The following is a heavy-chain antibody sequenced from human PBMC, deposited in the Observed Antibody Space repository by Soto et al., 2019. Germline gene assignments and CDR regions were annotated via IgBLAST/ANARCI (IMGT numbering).Heavy chain of an antibody. CDR3: ARVKSGSPVDP. J-gene: IGHJ5*02. CDR1: GFTFDDYG. V-gene: IGHV3-20*01. CDR2: INWNVGST. D-gene: IGHD5-12*01. Sequence: PGGSLRLSCAASGFTFDDYGMSWVRQAPGKGLECVSGINWNVGSTGYADSVKGRFTISRDNAKNSLYLQMNSLRAEDTALYHCARVKSGSPVDPWGQGTLVTVSS.